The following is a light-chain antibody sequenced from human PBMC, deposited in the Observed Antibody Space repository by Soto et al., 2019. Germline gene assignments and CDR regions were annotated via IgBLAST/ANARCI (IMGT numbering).Light chain of an antibody. CDR2: AAS. V-gene: IGKV1-17*03. CDR1: QDINTY. CDR3: LQHSSFPWT. J-gene: IGKJ1*01. Sequence: DIQMTHSPSVMSASVGDRVTITCXASQDINTYLAWFQQKPAKVPKRLIYAASSLQSGVPSRFSGSGSGTEFTLTISSLQPEDFATYYCLQHSSFPWTFGQGTKVDIK.